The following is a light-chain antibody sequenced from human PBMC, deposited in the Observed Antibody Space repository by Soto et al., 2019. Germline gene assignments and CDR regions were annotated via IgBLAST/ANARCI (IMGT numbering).Light chain of an antibody. V-gene: IGKV2D-29*02. CDR1: QSLLHIAGQTH. Sequence: DVVMTQNPLSLSGTPGQPASISCNSSQSLLHIAGQTHLFWYLQKPGQSPHLLIYEVSNRFSGVPDRFSGGGSGTDYTLKISRVEAEDVGIYYCLQSTHLPPPFCQGARLEIK. CDR3: LQSTHLPPP. J-gene: IGKJ5*01. CDR2: EVS.